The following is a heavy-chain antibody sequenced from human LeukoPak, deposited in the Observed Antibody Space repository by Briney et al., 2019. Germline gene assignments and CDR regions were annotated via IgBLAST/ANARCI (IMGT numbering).Heavy chain of an antibody. V-gene: IGHV3-11*06. CDR3: ARGSSRTFIAAAGFDY. Sequence: GGSLRLSCAASGFTFSDYYMSWIRQAPGKGLEWVSSISSSSSYIYYADSVKGRFTISRDNAKNSLYLQMNSLRAEDTAVYYCARGSSRTFIAAAGFDYWGQGTLVTVSS. D-gene: IGHD6-13*01. CDR1: GFTFSDYY. CDR2: ISSSSSYI. J-gene: IGHJ4*02.